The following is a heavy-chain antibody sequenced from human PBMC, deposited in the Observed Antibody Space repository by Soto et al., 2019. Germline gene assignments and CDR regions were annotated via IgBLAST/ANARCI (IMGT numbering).Heavy chain of an antibody. Sequence: ASVKVSCKASGYTFTSYDINWVRQATGQGLEWMGWMNPNRGNTGYAQKFQGRVTMTRNTSISTAYMELSTLRFEDTAVYYCARHSLPAAHRWGLRRSRGFGYYYGMDVWG. V-gene: IGHV1-8*01. J-gene: IGHJ6*02. CDR3: ARHSLPAAHRWGLRRSRGFGYYYGMDV. CDR2: MNPNRGNT. CDR1: GYTFTSYD. D-gene: IGHD2-2*01.